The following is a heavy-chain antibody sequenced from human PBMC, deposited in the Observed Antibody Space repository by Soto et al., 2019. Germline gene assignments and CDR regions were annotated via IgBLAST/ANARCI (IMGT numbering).Heavy chain of an antibody. CDR1: RCTLSIFA. CDR2: ISGSGGST. Sequence: PWVTLRLSWSASRCTLSIFAMSWVRQSPGNGLEWVSSISGSGGSTCYADAVKGRFTICRYNSMGTLYLQMKSLRVEDTAIYYCAKEVSLGSTVDLGYWGQGALVTVSS. V-gene: IGHV3-23*01. J-gene: IGHJ4*02. D-gene: IGHD7-27*01. CDR3: AKEVSLGSTVDLGY.